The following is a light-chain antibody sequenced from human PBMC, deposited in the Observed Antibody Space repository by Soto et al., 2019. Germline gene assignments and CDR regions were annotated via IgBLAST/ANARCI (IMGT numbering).Light chain of an antibody. Sequence: QSVLTQPASVAGSPGQSITISCTGTSSDIGNYDFVSWYQQVPGTAPKAMIYEVSSRPSGVSNRFSGTKSGNTASLTISGLQAEDAAYYYCSSYTTITSAVLFVRGTMLTVL. CDR3: SSYTTITSAVL. CDR1: SSDIGNYDF. CDR2: EVS. J-gene: IGLJ2*01. V-gene: IGLV2-14*01.